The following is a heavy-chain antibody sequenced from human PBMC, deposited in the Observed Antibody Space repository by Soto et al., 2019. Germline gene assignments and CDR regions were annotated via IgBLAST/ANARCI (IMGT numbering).Heavy chain of an antibody. CDR2: ISAAGDP. Sequence: EVQLVESGGGLVQPGGSLRLSCEASGFTFRNYDMHWVRQGTGKGLEWVSGISAAGDPDYADSVEVRFTISRENAQNSFVLQMNSLRGGDTAVYYCARTDRDCYGLDVWGQGTTVIVSS. CDR3: ARTDRDCYGLDV. J-gene: IGHJ6*02. V-gene: IGHV3-13*05. CDR1: GFTFRNYD.